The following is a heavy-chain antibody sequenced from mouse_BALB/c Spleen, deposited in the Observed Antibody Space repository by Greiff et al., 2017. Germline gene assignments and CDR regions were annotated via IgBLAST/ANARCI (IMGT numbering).Heavy chain of an antibody. V-gene: IGHV1S56*01. Sequence: VQLVESGPELVKPGASVRISCKASGYTFTSYYIHWVKQRPGQGLEWIGWIYPGNVNTKYNEKFKGKATLTADKSSSTAYMQLSSLTSEDSAVYFCARSGYDYWGQGTSVTVSS. D-gene: IGHD2-2*01. J-gene: IGHJ4*01. CDR3: ARSGYDY. CDR2: IYPGNVNT. CDR1: GYTFTSYY.